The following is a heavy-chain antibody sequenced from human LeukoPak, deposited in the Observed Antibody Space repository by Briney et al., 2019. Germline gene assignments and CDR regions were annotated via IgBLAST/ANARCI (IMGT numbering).Heavy chain of an antibody. J-gene: IGHJ4*02. CDR1: GYTFTGYY. V-gene: IGHV1-2*02. D-gene: IGHD3-10*01. CDR3: ARGAAWKFGELLPFDY. Sequence: ASVKVSCKASGYTFTGYYMHWVRQAPGQGLEWMGWINPNSGGTNYAQKFQGRVTMTRDTSISTAYMELSRLRSDDTAVYCCARGAAWKFGELLPFDYWGQGTLVTVSS. CDR2: INPNSGGT.